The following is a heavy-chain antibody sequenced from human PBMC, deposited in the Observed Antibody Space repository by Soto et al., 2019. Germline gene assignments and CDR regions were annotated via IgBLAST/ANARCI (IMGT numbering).Heavy chain of an antibody. CDR2: IKHTGDA. CDR1: GDSIKTETW. Sequence: SETLSLTCAVSGDSIKTETWWSWLRQLPGTGLEWIGEIKHTGDANANPALRSRVSMSVDRTKNQFFLNLRSVSAADTAVYYCARHGPIAAAGTVFDYWGQGTLVTVSS. V-gene: IGHV4-4*02. CDR3: ARHGPIAAAGTVFDY. D-gene: IGHD6-13*01. J-gene: IGHJ4*02.